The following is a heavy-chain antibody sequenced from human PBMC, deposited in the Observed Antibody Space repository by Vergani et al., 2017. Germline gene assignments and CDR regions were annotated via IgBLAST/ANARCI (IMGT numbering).Heavy chain of an antibody. J-gene: IGHJ6*02. CDR1: GGSISSSSYY. Sequence: QLQLHESGPGLVKPSETLSLTCTVSGGSISSSSYYWGWIRQPPGKGLEWIGSIYYSGSTYYNPSLKSRVTISVDTSKNQFSLKLSSVTAADTAVYYCARDLRSDWGGDWYYYYYGMDVWGQGTTVTVSS. CDR3: ARDLRSDWGGDWYYYYYGMDV. CDR2: IYYSGST. D-gene: IGHD2-21*02. V-gene: IGHV4-39*07.